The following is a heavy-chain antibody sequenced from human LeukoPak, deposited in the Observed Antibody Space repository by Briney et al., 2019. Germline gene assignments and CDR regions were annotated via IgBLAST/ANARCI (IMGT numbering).Heavy chain of an antibody. CDR2: TYYRSRWIY. V-gene: IGHV6-1*01. CDR1: GFSVSSSSSA. J-gene: IGHJ4*02. Sequence: SQTLSLTCVISGFSVSSSSSAWSWIRQAPSRGLEWLGRTYYRSRWIYDYAESVKGRITINPDTSKNEFSLQLNSVTPEDTAMYYCARNLRPDFDYWGQGTLVTVSS. CDR3: ARNLRPDFDY.